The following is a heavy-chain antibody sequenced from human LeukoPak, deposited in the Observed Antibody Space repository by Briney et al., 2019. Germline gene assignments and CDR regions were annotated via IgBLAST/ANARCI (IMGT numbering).Heavy chain of an antibody. CDR2: IRNDGRNK. CDR1: GFTFSSYS. CDR3: ARDGRWLVDY. J-gene: IGHJ4*02. D-gene: IGHD5-24*01. V-gene: IGHV3-30*02. Sequence: GGSLRLSCGASGFTFSSYSMHWVRQAPGKGLEWVSFIRNDGRNKYYADSVMGRFTISRDNSKNTLYLQMNSLRGEDTAVYYCARDGRWLVDYWGQGTLVTVSS.